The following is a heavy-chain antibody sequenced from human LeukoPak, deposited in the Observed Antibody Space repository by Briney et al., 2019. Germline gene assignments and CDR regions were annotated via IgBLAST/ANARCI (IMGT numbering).Heavy chain of an antibody. CDR3: AKSKTAAAGTGEFDI. Sequence: GGFLRLSCAASGFTFSNYAMSWVRQGPGKGLEWVSGFSATDGSTQYADSVRGRFTISRDNSKNTLFLQMNSLRAEDTAVYYCAKSKTAAAGTGEFDIWGQGTMVTVSS. CDR1: GFTFSNYA. V-gene: IGHV3-23*01. CDR2: FSATDGST. J-gene: IGHJ3*02. D-gene: IGHD6-13*01.